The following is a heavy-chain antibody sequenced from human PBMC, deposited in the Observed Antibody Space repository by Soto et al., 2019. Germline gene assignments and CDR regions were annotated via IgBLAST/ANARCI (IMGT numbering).Heavy chain of an antibody. D-gene: IGHD6-13*01. J-gene: IGHJ6*02. Sequence: GDSLKISCKRSGYILTTDWMVSVRQMPGKALEGMVIIYPVDSDPRYSPSFQGQVTISADKSLNTTYLKWSSLKASDTALYYCARQAAAGKYYYAMDVWGQGTTVTVSS. V-gene: IGHV5-51*01. CDR3: ARQAAAGKYYYAMDV. CDR2: IYPVDSDP. CDR1: GYILTTDW.